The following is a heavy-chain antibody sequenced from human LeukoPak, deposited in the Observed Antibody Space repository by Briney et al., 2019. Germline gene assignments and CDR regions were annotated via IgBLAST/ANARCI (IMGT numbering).Heavy chain of an antibody. D-gene: IGHD6-19*01. CDR1: GYIFTDYY. Sequence: ASVKVSCKASGYIFTDYYMHWVRQAPGQGLEWMGWINPNSGGTNYAQKFQGRVTMTRDTSISTAYMELSRLRSDDTAVYYCARGHRYSSAQGDYWGQGTLDTVSS. J-gene: IGHJ4*02. V-gene: IGHV1-2*02. CDR2: INPNSGGT. CDR3: ARGHRYSSAQGDY.